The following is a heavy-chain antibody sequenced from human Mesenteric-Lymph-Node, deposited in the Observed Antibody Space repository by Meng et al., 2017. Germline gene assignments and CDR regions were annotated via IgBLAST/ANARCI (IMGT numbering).Heavy chain of an antibody. V-gene: IGHV3-64*04. CDR1: GFTFSSYA. CDR3: AKPLVGVAAAGY. J-gene: IGHJ4*02. D-gene: IGHD1-26*01. CDR2: ISSNGGST. Sequence: GGSLRLSCAASGFTFSSYAMHWVRQAPGKGLEYVSAISSNGGSTYYADSVKGRFTISRDSSKNTVYLQMNSLRAEDTAIYYCAKPLVGVAAAGYWGQGTLVTVSS.